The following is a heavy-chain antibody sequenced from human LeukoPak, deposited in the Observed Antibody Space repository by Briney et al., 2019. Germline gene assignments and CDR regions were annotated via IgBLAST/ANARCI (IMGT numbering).Heavy chain of an antibody. D-gene: IGHD3-10*01. CDR2: FSGSGGST. CDR3: ARDTHYYGSGSPAFDI. V-gene: IGHV3-23*01. CDR1: GFTFSSFA. Sequence: GSLRLSCAASGFTFSSFAMSWVRQAPGKGLEWVSTFSGSGGSTYYADSVKGRFSISRDNSKNTLYLQMNSLRAEDTAAYYCARDTHYYGSGSPAFDIWGQGTMVTVSS. J-gene: IGHJ3*02.